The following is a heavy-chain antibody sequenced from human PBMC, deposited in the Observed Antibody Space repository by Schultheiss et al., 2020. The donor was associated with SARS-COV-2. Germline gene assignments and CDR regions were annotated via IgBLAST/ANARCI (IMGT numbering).Heavy chain of an antibody. V-gene: IGHV1-18*04. Sequence: ASVKVSCKASGYTFTGYYMHWVRQAPGQGLEWMGWISAYNGNTNYAQKLQGRVTMTTDTSTSTAYMELRSLRADDTAVYYCAKHGCTGTRCYLNYWGQGTLVTVSS. D-gene: IGHD2-2*01. J-gene: IGHJ4*02. CDR2: ISAYNGNT. CDR1: GYTFTGYY. CDR3: AKHGCTGTRCYLNY.